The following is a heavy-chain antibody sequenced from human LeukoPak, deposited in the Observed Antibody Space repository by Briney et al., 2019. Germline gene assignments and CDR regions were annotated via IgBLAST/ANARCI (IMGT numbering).Heavy chain of an antibody. CDR2: ISYEGRTI. D-gene: IGHD2-2*01. CDR3: ARTLGYCSSTSCRSDY. V-gene: IGHV3-30*03. Sequence: GSLRLSCAASGFTFSAYGMHGVRRAPGKGREGVAVISYEGRTIYYSDSVKGRFTISRDNAKNSLYLQMNSLRAEDTAVYYCARTLGYCSSTSCRSDYWGQGTLVTVSS. J-gene: IGHJ4*02. CDR1: GFTFSAYG.